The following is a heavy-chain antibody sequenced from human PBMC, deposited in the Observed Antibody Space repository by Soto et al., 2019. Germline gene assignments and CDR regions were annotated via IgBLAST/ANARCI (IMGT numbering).Heavy chain of an antibody. J-gene: IGHJ4*02. D-gene: IGHD3-22*01. CDR2: IYYSGST. CDR1: GGSISSGGYY. CDR3: ATLDYYASSGSYYFDY. V-gene: IGHV4-31*02. Sequence: SETLSLTCTVSGGSISSGGYYWSWIRQHPGKGLEWIGYIYYSGSTYYNPSLKSRVTISVDTSKNQFSLKLSAVTAADTAVYYCATLDYYASSGSYYFDYWGQGTLVTVSS.